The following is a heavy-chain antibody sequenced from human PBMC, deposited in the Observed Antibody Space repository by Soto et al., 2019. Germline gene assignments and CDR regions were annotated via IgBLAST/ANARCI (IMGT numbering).Heavy chain of an antibody. CDR2: ISREGSKA. CDR3: ARDDEGGRDCDLGY. Sequence: QVQLVESGGGVVQPGRSLTLSCAASGFTFSSYVIHWVRQTPDKGLEWVAFISREGSKAYYADSVKGRFTISRDNSKNKVYLEMNSLRAEDSAVYYCARDDEGGRDCDLGYWGQGTLVTVSS. J-gene: IGHJ4*02. D-gene: IGHD1-26*01. CDR1: GFTFSSYV. V-gene: IGHV3-30-3*01.